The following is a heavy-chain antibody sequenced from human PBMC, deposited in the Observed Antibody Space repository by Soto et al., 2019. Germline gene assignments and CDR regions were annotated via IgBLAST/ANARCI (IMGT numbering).Heavy chain of an antibody. Sequence: SETLSLTCSVSGDSISSVDYFWAWIRQPPGQALEYIGYIYKSATTYYNPSFESRVAISLDTSKSQFSLNVTSVTAADTTVYFCARGRYCLTGRCFPNWFDSWGQGTLVTVSS. CDR3: ARGRYCLTGRCFPNWFDS. D-gene: IGHD2-15*01. J-gene: IGHJ5*01. CDR2: IYKSATT. CDR1: GDSISSVDYF. V-gene: IGHV4-30-4*01.